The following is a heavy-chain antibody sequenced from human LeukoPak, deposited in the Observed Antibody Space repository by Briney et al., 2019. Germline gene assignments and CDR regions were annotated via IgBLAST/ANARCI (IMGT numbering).Heavy chain of an antibody. D-gene: IGHD6-13*01. CDR2: INTNSGDT. CDR3: ARDRLSAAGRGG. J-gene: IGHJ4*02. V-gene: IGHV1-2*06. CDR1: GFTFTAYD. Sequence: ASVKVSCRASGFTFTAYDLHWVRRAPGHGPEWMGRINTNSGDTNYGQKFQDRVTMTRDTSITTVYMELSRLTSDDTAVYYCARDRLSAAGRGGWGPGTLVTVSS.